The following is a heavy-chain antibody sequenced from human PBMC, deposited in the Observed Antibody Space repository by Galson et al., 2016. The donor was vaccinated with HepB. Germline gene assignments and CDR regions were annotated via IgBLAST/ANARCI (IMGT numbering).Heavy chain of an antibody. D-gene: IGHD3-9*01. CDR3: AVSMGGAFDWYDYLDY. J-gene: IGHJ4*02. Sequence: SLRLSCADSGFTFSRYWMHWVRQVPGKGLVWVSRSNSDGSSRNYADSVKGRFTISRDNAESTLYLQMNSLRVEDTALYYCAVSMGGAFDWYDYLDYWGQETLVAVTS. CDR2: SNSDGSSR. CDR1: GFTFSRYW. V-gene: IGHV3-74*01.